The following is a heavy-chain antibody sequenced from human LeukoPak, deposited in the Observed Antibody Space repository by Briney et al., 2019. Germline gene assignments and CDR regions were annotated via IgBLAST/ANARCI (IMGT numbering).Heavy chain of an antibody. J-gene: IGHJ3*02. CDR1: GGTFSTYA. D-gene: IGHD3-22*01. Sequence: SVKVSCKASGGTFSTYAISWLRQAPGQGLEWMGRIIPILAITNYAQKFQGRVTITADKSTSTAYMELSSPRPEDTAVYYCAREDYDSSRGAFDIWGQGTRVTVSS. V-gene: IGHV1-69*04. CDR2: IIPILAIT. CDR3: AREDYDSSRGAFDI.